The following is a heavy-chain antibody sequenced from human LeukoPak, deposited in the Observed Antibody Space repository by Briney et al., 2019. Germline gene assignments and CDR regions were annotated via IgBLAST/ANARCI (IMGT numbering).Heavy chain of an antibody. J-gene: IGHJ6*03. CDR2: LYHPDST. CDR1: GYPINNAYY. Sequence: PSETLSLTCAVSGYPINNAYYWVWIRQPPGKGLEWIGSLYHPDSTYYNPSLKSRVTMSVDTSRNQFSLKLSFVTAADTAVYYCARLCDSDFYYYLDLWGTGTTVTVSS. CDR3: ARLCDSDFYYYLDL. V-gene: IGHV4-38-2*01. D-gene: IGHD2-21*02.